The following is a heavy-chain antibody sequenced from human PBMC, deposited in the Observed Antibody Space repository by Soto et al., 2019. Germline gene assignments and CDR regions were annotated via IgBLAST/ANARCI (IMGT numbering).Heavy chain of an antibody. CDR1: GFTFSSYS. D-gene: IGHD3-22*01. CDR3: ATRGDDSSGYYYNYYYYGMDV. V-gene: IGHV3-21*01. J-gene: IGHJ6*02. CDR2: ISSSSSYI. Sequence: GGSLRLSCAASGFTFSSYSMNWVRQAPGKGLEWVSSISSSSSYIYYADSVKGRFTIFRDNAKNSLYLQMNSLRAEDTAVYYCATRGDDSSGYYYNYYYYGMDVWGQGTTVTVSS.